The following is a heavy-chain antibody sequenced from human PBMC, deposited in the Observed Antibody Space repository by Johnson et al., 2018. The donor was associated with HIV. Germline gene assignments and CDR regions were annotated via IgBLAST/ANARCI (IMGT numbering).Heavy chain of an antibody. J-gene: IGHJ3*02. CDR2: VSWNGSRT. D-gene: IGHD1-26*01. CDR3: AKVCYSGSYLDASDI. Sequence: VQLVESGGGLVQPGGSLRLSCAASGFTFSNSDMNWVHQAPGKRLEWVSGVSWNGSRTHYADSVKGRFIISRDNSKNTLYLQMNSLRPEDTALYYCAKVCYSGSYLDASDIWGQGTMVTVSS. CDR1: GFTFSNSD. V-gene: IGHV3-35*01.